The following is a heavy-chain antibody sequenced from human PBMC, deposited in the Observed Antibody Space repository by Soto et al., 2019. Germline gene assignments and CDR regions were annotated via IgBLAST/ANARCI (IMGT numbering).Heavy chain of an antibody. D-gene: IGHD3-9*01. CDR1: GSTFSSYA. J-gene: IGHJ4*02. CDR3: TKGAERTVQRFLDWVCGH. V-gene: IGHV3-23*01. Sequence: GGSLRLSCAASGSTFSSYAMSWVRQAPGKGLEWVSAISGSGGSTYYADSVKGRFTISRDNSKNTLYLQWNSLQASDTATYYCTKGAERTVQRFLDWVCGHWGQGTPVTVSS. CDR2: ISGSGGST.